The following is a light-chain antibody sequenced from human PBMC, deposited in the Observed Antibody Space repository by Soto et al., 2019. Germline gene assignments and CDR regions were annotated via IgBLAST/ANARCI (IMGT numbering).Light chain of an antibody. V-gene: IGKV1-39*01. CDR1: QTISSY. Sequence: DIQMTQSPSSLSASVGASVTITCRTSQTISSYLNWYQQKPGRAPKFLIYAASSLQSGVPSRFSDSGSGTDFTLTISSLQPEDFATYYCQQSYNTPYTFGQGTKLEIK. CDR2: AAS. J-gene: IGKJ2*01. CDR3: QQSYNTPYT.